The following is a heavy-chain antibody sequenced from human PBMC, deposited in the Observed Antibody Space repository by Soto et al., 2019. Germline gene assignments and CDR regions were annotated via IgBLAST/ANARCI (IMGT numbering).Heavy chain of an antibody. CDR3: ARAIVAPTTTGWLDP. CDR2: IIPIFGTA. V-gene: IGHV1-69*13. D-gene: IGHD1-26*01. Sequence: GASVKVSCKASGGTFSRYAISWVRQAPGQGLEWMGGIIPIFGTANYAQKFQGRVTITADESTSTAYMELSSLRFEDTAVYYRARAIVAPTTTGWLDPWGQGTLVTVSS. CDR1: GGTFSRYA. J-gene: IGHJ5*02.